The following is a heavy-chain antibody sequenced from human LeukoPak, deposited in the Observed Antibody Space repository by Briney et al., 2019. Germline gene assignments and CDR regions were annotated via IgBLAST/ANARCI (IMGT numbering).Heavy chain of an antibody. CDR2: ISSSSSTI. CDR3: AIVVPAAIRTNDAFDI. J-gene: IGHJ3*02. Sequence: LSGGSLRLSCAASGFTFSSYGMNWVRQAPGKGLEWVSYISSSSSTIYYADSVKSRFTISRDNAKNSLYLQMNSLRAEDTAVYYCAIVVPAAIRTNDAFDIWGQGTMVTVSS. D-gene: IGHD2-2*02. V-gene: IGHV3-48*01. CDR1: GFTFSSYG.